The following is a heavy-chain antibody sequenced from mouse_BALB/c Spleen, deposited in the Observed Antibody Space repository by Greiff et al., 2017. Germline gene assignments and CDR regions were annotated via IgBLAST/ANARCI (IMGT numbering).Heavy chain of an antibody. CDR1: GFSLTSYG. V-gene: IGHV2-2*02. CDR2: IWSGGST. CDR3: AKYGNYVGAMDY. Sequence: VKLKESGPGLVQPSQSLSITCTVSGFSLTSYGVHWVRQSPGKGLEWLGVIWSGGSTDYNAAFISRLSISKDNSKSQVFFKMNSLQANDTAIYYCAKYGNYVGAMDYWGQGTSVTVSS. J-gene: IGHJ4*01. D-gene: IGHD2-1*01.